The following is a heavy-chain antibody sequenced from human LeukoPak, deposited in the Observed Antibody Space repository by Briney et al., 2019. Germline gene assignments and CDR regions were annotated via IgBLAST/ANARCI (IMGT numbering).Heavy chain of an antibody. CDR3: AISDIVGPRMTTREHWAFDI. CDR1: GGSISSYY. CDR2: IYTSGST. J-gene: IGHJ3*02. Sequence: SETLSLTCTVSGGSISSYYWSWIRQPAGKGLEWIGRIYTSGSTNYNPSLKSRVTMSVDTSKNQFSLKLSSVTAADTAVYYCAISDIVGPRMTTREHWAFDIWGQGTMVTVSS. D-gene: IGHD2-15*01. V-gene: IGHV4-4*07.